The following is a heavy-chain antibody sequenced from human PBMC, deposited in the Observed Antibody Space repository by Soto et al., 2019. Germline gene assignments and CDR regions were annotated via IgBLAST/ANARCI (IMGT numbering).Heavy chain of an antibody. CDR1: GFTFSNAW. Sequence: PGGSLRLSCAASGFTFSNAWMSWVRQAPGKGLEWVGRIKSKTDGGTTDYAAPVKGRFTISRDDSKNTLYLQMNSLKTEDTAVYYCTTPTTVTTAYYYYGMDVWGQGTTVTVSS. V-gene: IGHV3-15*01. CDR2: IKSKTDGGTT. CDR3: TTPTTVTTAYYYYGMDV. J-gene: IGHJ6*02. D-gene: IGHD4-17*01.